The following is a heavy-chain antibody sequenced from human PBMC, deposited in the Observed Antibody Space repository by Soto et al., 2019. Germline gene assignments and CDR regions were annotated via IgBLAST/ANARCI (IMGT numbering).Heavy chain of an antibody. V-gene: IGHV3-48*02. Sequence: EVQLVESGGGLVQPGGSLRLSCAASGFTFSSYRMNWVRQAPGKGLEWLSYISSSISTMHYADSVKGRFTISRDNAKNSLYLQINSLRDEDTAVYYCAREVRDTAVADFDYWGQGTLVTVSS. CDR1: GFTFSSYR. CDR2: ISSSISTM. CDR3: AREVRDTAVADFDY. D-gene: IGHD5-18*01. J-gene: IGHJ4*02.